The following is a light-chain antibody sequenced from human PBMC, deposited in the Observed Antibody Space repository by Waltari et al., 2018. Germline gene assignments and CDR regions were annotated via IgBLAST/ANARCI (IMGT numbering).Light chain of an antibody. J-gene: IGKJ1*01. CDR1: QSVSSSY. Sequence: IVLKQSPGTLSLSPGERATISCRASQSVSSSYLAWYQQKPGQAPRLLIYGASSRATGIPDRFSGSGSGTDFTLTISRLEPEDFAVYYCQQYGSSSWTFGQGTKVEIK. CDR2: GAS. V-gene: IGKV3-20*01. CDR3: QQYGSSSWT.